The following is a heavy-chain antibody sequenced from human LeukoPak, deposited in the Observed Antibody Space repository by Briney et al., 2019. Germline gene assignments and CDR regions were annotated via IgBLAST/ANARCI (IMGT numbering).Heavy chain of an antibody. CDR1: GFTFSSYE. J-gene: IGHJ3*02. CDR3: ARDNKVVVGTHAFDI. CDR2: ISTSDTII. Sequence: GGSLRLSCAASGFTFSSYEMNWVRQAPGKGLEWVSFISTSDTIIYYADSVKGRFPIYRENAKNSLYLQMNSLRDEDTAVYYCARDNKVVVGTHAFDIWGQGTMVTVSS. D-gene: IGHD3-22*01. V-gene: IGHV3-48*03.